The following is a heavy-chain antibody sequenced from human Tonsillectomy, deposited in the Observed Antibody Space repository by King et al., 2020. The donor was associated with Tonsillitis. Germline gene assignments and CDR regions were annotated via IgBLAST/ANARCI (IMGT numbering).Heavy chain of an antibody. CDR2: IHHSGST. V-gene: IGHV4-34*01. Sequence: VQLQQWGAGLLKPSETLSLSCAVYGGSFSGYYWSWIRQPPGKGLEWIGEIHHSGSTNYNPSLKSRVTISVNTSKTQFSLNLNSVTAADTAVYYCARLRHEYRVFFDSWGQGTPVTVSS. J-gene: IGHJ4*02. CDR1: GGSFSGYY. CDR3: ARLRHEYRVFFDS. D-gene: IGHD2-2*01.